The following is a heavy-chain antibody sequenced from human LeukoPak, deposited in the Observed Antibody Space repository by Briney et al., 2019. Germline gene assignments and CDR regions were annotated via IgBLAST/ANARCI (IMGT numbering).Heavy chain of an antibody. CDR1: GGSISSSDW. CDR3: AVTWNADRTFAP. V-gene: IGHV4-4*02. Sequence: NPSGTLSLTCAVSGGSISSSDWWSWVRQPPGKGLEWIGEIYHSGSTNYNPSLKSRVTISVDKSKNQFSLNLSSVTAADTAVYYCAVTWNADRTFAPWGQGILVTVS. J-gene: IGHJ5*02. D-gene: IGHD1-1*01. CDR2: IYHSGST.